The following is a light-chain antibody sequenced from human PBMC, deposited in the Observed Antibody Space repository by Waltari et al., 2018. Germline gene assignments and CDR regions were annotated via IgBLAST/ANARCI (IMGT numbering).Light chain of an antibody. V-gene: IGKV1-39*01. CDR3: QQSYITTYT. J-gene: IGKJ2*01. CDR1: QSISSS. CDR2: VAS. Sequence: IQMTQSPSSLSASVGDRVTITCRASQSISSSLNWYQQIPGKAPKLLIYVASNLQSGVPSRFSGSGSVTDFSLTISSLQPEDFATYYCQQSYITTYTFGQGTKLEIK.